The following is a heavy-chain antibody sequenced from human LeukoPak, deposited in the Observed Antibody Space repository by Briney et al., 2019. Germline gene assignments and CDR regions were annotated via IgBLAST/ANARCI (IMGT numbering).Heavy chain of an antibody. CDR3: AREGLRPTEWVYYYYYYMDV. Sequence: PSETLSLTCAVYGGSFSGYYWSWIRQPAGKGLEWIGRIYTSGSTNYNPSLKSRVTISVDTSKNQFSLKLSSVTAADTAVYYCAREGLRPTEWVYYYYYYMDVWGKGTTVAVSS. J-gene: IGHJ6*03. V-gene: IGHV4-4*07. CDR2: IYTSGST. CDR1: GGSFSGYY. D-gene: IGHD4-17*01.